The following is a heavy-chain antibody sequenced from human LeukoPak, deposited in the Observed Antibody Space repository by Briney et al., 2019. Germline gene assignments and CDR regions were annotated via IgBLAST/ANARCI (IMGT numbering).Heavy chain of an antibody. CDR3: ARHPHGYSGYDSYYYYMDV. V-gene: IGHV4-39*01. D-gene: IGHD5-12*01. Sequence: SETLSLTCTVSGGSISSSSYYWGWIRQPPGKGLAWTGSIYSSGSTYYNPSLKSRVTISVDTSKNQFSLKLSSVTAADTAVYYCARHPHGYSGYDSYYYYMDVWGKGTTVTVSS. CDR1: GGSISSSSYY. CDR2: IYSSGST. J-gene: IGHJ6*03.